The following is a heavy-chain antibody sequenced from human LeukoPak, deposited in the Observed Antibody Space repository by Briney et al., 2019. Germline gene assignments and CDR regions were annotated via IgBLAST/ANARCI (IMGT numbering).Heavy chain of an antibody. CDR1: GGSISSYY. J-gene: IGHJ6*02. V-gene: IGHV4-59*08. CDR3: ARLDYYDSSGYYYPPRSQYYYYYGMDV. CDR2: IYYSGST. Sequence: PSETLSLTCTVSGGSISSYYWSWIRQPPGKGLEWIGYIYYSGSTNYNPSLKSRVTISVDTSKNQFSLKLSSVTAADTAVYYCARLDYYDSSGYYYPPRSQYYYYYGMDVWGQGTTVTVSS. D-gene: IGHD3-22*01.